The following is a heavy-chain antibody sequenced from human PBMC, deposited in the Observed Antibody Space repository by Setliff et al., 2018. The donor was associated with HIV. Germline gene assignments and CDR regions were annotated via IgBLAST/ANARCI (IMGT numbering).Heavy chain of an antibody. CDR2: IYASGST. Sequence: LSLTCTVSGGSISSYYWSWIRRPAGKGLEWIGRIYASGSTNYNPSLKSRVTISVDTSKNQLSLKLSSVTAADTAVYYCAREIYGGNSRPFDYWGQGTLVTVSS. J-gene: IGHJ4*02. D-gene: IGHD4-17*01. CDR1: GGSISSYY. CDR3: AREIYGGNSRPFDY. V-gene: IGHV4-4*07.